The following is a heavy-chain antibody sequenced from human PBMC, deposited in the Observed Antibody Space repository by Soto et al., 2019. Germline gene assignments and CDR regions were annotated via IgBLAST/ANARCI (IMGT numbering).Heavy chain of an antibody. CDR2: INAGSGNT. D-gene: IGHD5-12*01. CDR3: ATSRGGYSAYEMEY. V-gene: IGHV1-3*01. Sequence: QVQLVQSGAEVKKPGASVKVSCKASGYTFTSYAIHWVRQAPGQRLEWMGWINAGSGNTIYTKKFQGRVTITRATSPNPAYMELSSLRTDDTAVFYCATSRGGYSAYEMEYWGQGTLVTVSS. CDR1: GYTFTSYA. J-gene: IGHJ1*01.